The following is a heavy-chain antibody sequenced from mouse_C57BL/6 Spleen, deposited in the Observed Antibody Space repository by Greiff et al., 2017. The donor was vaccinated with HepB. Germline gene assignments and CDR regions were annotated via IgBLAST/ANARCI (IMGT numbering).Heavy chain of an antibody. V-gene: IGHV1-5*01. CDR1: GYTFTSYW. CDR2: IYPGNSDT. CDR3: TRGYYYGSSGYFDV. Sequence: EVQLQQSGPVLARPGASVKMSCKTSGYTFTSYWMHWVKQRPGQGLEWIGAIYPGNSDTSYNQKFKGKAKLTAVTSASTAYMELSSLTNEDSAVYYCTRGYYYGSSGYFDVWGTGTTVTVSS. D-gene: IGHD1-1*01. J-gene: IGHJ1*03.